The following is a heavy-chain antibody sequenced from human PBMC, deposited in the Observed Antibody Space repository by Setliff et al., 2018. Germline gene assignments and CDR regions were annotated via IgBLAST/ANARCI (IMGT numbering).Heavy chain of an antibody. J-gene: IGHJ5*02. CDR2: IKTNTGNP. D-gene: IGHD3-22*01. CDR1: GYTFTSYA. Sequence: ASVKVSCKASGYTFTSYAMNWVRQAPGQGLEWMGWIKTNTGNPTYAQGFTGRFVFSLDTSVSTAYLQISSLKAEDTAVYYCARVSMGYDSSGYYFWFDPWGQGTLVTVSS. V-gene: IGHV7-4-1*02. CDR3: ARVSMGYDSSGYYFWFDP.